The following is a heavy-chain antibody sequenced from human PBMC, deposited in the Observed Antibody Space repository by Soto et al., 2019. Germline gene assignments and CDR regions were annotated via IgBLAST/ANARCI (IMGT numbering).Heavy chain of an antibody. V-gene: IGHV5-51*01. CDR1: GYSFANKW. D-gene: IGHD3-10*01. CDR2: IYPGDSDT. J-gene: IGHJ6*02. CDR3: VVYGSEGYYEYYYHYYGMDV. Sequence: PGESLKISCTGSGYSFANKWIGWVRQMPGKGLEWMGIIYPGDSDTRYSPSFQGQVTISADKSVSTAYLQWSSLKASDTAIYYCVVYGSEGYYEYYYHYYGMDVWGQGTTVTVSS.